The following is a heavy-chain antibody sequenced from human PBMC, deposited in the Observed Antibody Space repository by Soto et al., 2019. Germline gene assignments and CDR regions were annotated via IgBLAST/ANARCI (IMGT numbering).Heavy chain of an antibody. CDR3: AKDVGQQLVLNYGMDV. J-gene: IGHJ6*02. Sequence: QVQLVESGGGVIQPGTSLSLSCASSGFTFRSFGMYWVRQAPGKGLEWVAVVSYDGNHKYYADSVKGRFTVSRDNAKNRLFLQMNSLRGEDTAVYYCAKDVGQQLVLNYGMDVWGQGTTVTVSS. CDR2: VSYDGNHK. V-gene: IGHV3-30*18. D-gene: IGHD6-13*01. CDR1: GFTFRSFG.